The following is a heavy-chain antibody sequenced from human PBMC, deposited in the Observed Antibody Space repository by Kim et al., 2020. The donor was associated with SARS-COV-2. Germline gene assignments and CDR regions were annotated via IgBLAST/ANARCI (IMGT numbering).Heavy chain of an antibody. CDR1: GYTFRDRW. CDR3: ARLYRGEDFPDC. V-gene: IGHV5-10-1*01. D-gene: IGHD3-10*01. J-gene: IGHJ4*02. CDR2: IDPRDSQT. Sequence: GESLKISCKASGYTFRDRWILWVRQTPGKGLRWLGRIDPRDSQTIYSPSFEGHVAISIDMFNQTAFMQWSSLDASDTAVYFCARLYRGEDFPDCWGQGTQVSGSA.